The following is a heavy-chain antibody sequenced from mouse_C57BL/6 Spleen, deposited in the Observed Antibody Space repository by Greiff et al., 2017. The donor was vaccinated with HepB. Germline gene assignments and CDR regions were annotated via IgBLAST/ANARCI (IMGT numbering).Heavy chain of an antibody. Sequence: EVKLVESGGGLVQPKGSLKLSCAASGFTFNTYAMHWVRQAPGKGLEWVARIRSKSSNYATYYADSVKDRFTISRDDSQSMLYLQMNNLKTEDTSMYYCVREVYYGSKDGYFDVWGTGTTVTVSS. CDR1: GFTFNTYA. V-gene: IGHV10-3*01. CDR2: IRSKSSNYAT. J-gene: IGHJ1*03. D-gene: IGHD1-1*01. CDR3: VREVYYGSKDGYFDV.